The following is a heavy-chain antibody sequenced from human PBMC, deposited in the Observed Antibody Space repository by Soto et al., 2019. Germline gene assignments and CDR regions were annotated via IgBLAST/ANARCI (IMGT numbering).Heavy chain of an antibody. J-gene: IGHJ4*02. CDR3: ASAAVTGTAGLDF. Sequence: VASVKVSCKASGYTFSGFYMHWVRQAPGQGLEGMGWINPNSGGTKSAEKFQGRVTMTRDTSISTAYMELSRLTSDDTAVYYCASAAVTGTAGLDFWGQGTQVTVSS. D-gene: IGHD6-19*01. CDR1: GYTFSGFY. CDR2: INPNSGGT. V-gene: IGHV1-2*02.